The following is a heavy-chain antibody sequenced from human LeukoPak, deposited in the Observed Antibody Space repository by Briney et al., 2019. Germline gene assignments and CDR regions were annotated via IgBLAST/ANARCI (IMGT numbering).Heavy chain of an antibody. CDR1: GYTFTGDY. CDR3: ARDHCSDNDCYEDYYYGMDV. D-gene: IGHD2-21*02. V-gene: IGHV1-2*02. Sequence: ASVKVSCKASGYTFTGDYMHWVRQAPGQGLEWMGWINPNSGGTNSAQKFQGRVTMTRDTSISTAYMELSRLRSDDTAVYYCARDHCSDNDCYEDYYYGMDVWGQGTTVTVSS. J-gene: IGHJ6*02. CDR2: INPNSGGT.